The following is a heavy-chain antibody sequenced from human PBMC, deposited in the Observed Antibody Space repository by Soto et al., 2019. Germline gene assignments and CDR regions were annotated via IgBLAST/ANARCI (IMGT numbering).Heavy chain of an antibody. CDR1: GYTFTTYA. CDR3: ASQEEYFQH. Sequence: ASVTVSCKASGYTFTTYAMHWVRQAPGQRLEWMGWINAGNGKTKYSQKFQGRVTITRDTSATTAYMELSSLRSDDTAVYYCASQEEYFQHWGQGTLVTVSS. V-gene: IGHV1-3*01. J-gene: IGHJ1*01. CDR2: INAGNGKT.